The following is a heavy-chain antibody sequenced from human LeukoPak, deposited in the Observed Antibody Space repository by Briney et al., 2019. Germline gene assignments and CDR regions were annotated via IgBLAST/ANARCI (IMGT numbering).Heavy chain of an antibody. CDR2: INTDGSST. V-gene: IGHV3-74*01. J-gene: IGHJ4*02. CDR1: GFTFGNYL. CDR3: TRDLGY. Sequence: PGGSLRLSCTASGFTFGNYLMHWVRQAPGKGLVWVSRINTDGSSTSYADSVKGRFTISRDNAKNTLHLQMNSLRAEDTAVYYCTRDLGYWGQGTLVTVSS.